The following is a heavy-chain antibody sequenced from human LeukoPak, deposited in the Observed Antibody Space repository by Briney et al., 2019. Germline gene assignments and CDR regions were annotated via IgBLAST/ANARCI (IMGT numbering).Heavy chain of an antibody. J-gene: IGHJ6*03. CDR1: GDIFTSYS. CDR3: ARVGRSRGSLPNFYYYMDV. CDR2: IITMFGST. D-gene: IGHD1-26*01. V-gene: IGHV1-69*05. Sequence: ASVEVSCKASGDIFTSYSFSWVRQAPGQGLEWMGGIITMFGSTNYAQKFQDRVTISTDQSTTIVYMELSSLTSEDTAVYYCARVGRSRGSLPNFYYYMDVWGKGTTVTVSS.